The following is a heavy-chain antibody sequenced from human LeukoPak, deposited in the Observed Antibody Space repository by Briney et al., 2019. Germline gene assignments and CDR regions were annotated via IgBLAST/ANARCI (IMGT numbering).Heavy chain of an antibody. CDR2: MSGNGGSI. D-gene: IGHD3-3*01. Sequence: GGSLRLSCAASGFTFSDHAMGWVRQAPGKGLEWVSAMSGNGGSIGYADSVKGRFTISRDNSKNTLYLQMNSLRAEDTAVYYCAKDYDFWSGYYPDWGQGTLVTVSS. V-gene: IGHV3-23*01. J-gene: IGHJ4*02. CDR3: AKDYDFWSGYYPD. CDR1: GFTFSDHA.